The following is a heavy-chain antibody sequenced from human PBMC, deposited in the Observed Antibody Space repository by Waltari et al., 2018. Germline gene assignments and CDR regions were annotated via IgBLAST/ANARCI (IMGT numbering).Heavy chain of an antibody. CDR3: ARESYVGWRRFDP. CDR2: IYYKGDT. D-gene: IGHD3-16*01. Sequence: QVQLQESGPGLVKPSDTLSLTCSVSGDSVPWGGYYWTWIRQAPGEALEWIGYIYYKGDTKYNPSLMSRVTISVDTSKNQVSLKLKSVTAADTAVYYCARESYVGWRRFDPWGQGTMVTVSS. J-gene: IGHJ3*01. V-gene: IGHV4-61*08. CDR1: GDSVPWGGYY.